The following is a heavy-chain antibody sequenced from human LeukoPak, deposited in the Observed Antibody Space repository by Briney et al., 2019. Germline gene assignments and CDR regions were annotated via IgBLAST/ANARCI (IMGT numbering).Heavy chain of an antibody. CDR3: ARGREDIVVVPAASYYYYMDV. V-gene: IGHV4-59*11. CDR1: GASLSPHY. Sequence: SETLSLTCSVSGASLSPHYWSWVRQAPGKGLEWIGYIYFNGGTNYNPSLKSRVTISVDTSKNQFSLKLSSVTAADTAVYYCARGREDIVVVPAASYYYYMDVWGKGTTVTISS. D-gene: IGHD2-2*01. CDR2: IYFNGGT. J-gene: IGHJ6*03.